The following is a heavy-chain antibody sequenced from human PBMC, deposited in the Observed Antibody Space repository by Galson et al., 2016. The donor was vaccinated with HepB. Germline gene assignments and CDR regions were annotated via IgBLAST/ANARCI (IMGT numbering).Heavy chain of an antibody. CDR2: ISGGGGST. CDR3: AKGRENYYYYYGMDV. D-gene: IGHD5-24*01. Sequence: SLRLSCAASGFTFNSYAMSWVRQAPGRGLEWVSAISGGGGSTYYADSVKGRFTISRDNSKNTLYPQMKSLRAEDTAVYYCAKGRENYYYYYGMDVWGQGTTVTVSS. V-gene: IGHV3-23*01. CDR1: GFTFNSYA. J-gene: IGHJ6*02.